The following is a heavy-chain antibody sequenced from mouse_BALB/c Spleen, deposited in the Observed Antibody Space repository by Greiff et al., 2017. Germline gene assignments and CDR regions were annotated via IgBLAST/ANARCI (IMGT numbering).Heavy chain of an antibody. CDR2: IYPGSGNT. J-gene: IGHJ4*01. V-gene: IGHV1-77*01. CDR1: GYTFTDYY. D-gene: IGHD1-1*01. CDR3: ARGGSSYAMDY. Sequence: VQLQESGAELARPGASVKLSCKASGYTFTDYYINWVKQRTGQGLEWIGEIYPGSGNTYYNEKFKGKATLTADKSSSTAYMQLSSLTSEDSAVYFCARGGSSYAMDYWGQGTSVTVSS.